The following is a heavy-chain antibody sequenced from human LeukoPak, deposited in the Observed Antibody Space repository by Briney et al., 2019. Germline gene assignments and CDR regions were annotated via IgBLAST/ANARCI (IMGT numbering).Heavy chain of an antibody. D-gene: IGHD3-22*01. Sequence: PGGSLRLSCAASGFTFSSYAMSWVRQAPGKGLEWVSAISGSGGSTYYADSVKGRFTISRDNSKNTLYLQMNSLRAEDTAVYYCAKGPSYYYDSSGNFDYWGQGTLVTVSS. CDR1: GFTFSSYA. V-gene: IGHV3-23*01. CDR3: AKGPSYYYDSSGNFDY. CDR2: ISGSGGST. J-gene: IGHJ4*02.